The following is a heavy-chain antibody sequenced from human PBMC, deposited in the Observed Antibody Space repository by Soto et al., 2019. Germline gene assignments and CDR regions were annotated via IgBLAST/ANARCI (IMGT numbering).Heavy chain of an antibody. D-gene: IGHD3-3*01. J-gene: IGHJ4*02. CDR3: ASGGVATRTFDY. Sequence: AESLPMGCNGSGDNSAGCWMALLRQMPGKGLELMGIIYPSDSDTRYRPSFQGQVTISADKSISSAYLQWSSLRASDTAMYYCASGGVATRTFDYWGQGTPVTVS. V-gene: IGHV5-51*01. CDR2: IYPSDSDT. CDR1: GDNSAGCW.